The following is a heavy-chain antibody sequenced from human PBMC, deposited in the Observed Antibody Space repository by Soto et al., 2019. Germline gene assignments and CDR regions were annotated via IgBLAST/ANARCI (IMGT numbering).Heavy chain of an antibody. J-gene: IGHJ6*03. D-gene: IGHD5-12*01. V-gene: IGHV4-59*08. Sequence: SETLSLTCTVSGGSISSYYWSWIRQPPGKGLEWIGYIYYSGSTNYNPSLKSRVTISVDTSKNQFSLKLSSVTAADTAVYYCARRGYGFQGYYYYYYMDVWGKGTTVTVSS. CDR1: GGSISSYY. CDR3: ARRGYGFQGYYYYYYMDV. CDR2: IYYSGST.